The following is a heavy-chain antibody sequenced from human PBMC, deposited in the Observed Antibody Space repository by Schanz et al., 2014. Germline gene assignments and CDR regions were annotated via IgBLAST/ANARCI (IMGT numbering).Heavy chain of an antibody. J-gene: IGHJ4*02. V-gene: IGHV3-23*01. CDR3: ARGYSNIWSPMAY. CDR1: GFTFTNYA. Sequence: EVQLLESGGGLVQPGGSLRLSCAASGFTFTNYAMTWVRQAPGKGLEWVSGISGSGGSTYDADSVKGRFTISRDNSKNTLYLQMKSLRVEDTAVYYRARGYSNIWSPMAYWGQGTLVAVSS. D-gene: IGHD6-13*01. CDR2: ISGSGGST.